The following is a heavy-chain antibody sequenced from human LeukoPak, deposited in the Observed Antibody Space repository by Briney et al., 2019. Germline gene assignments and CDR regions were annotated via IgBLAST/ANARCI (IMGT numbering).Heavy chain of an antibody. CDR2: INPSGGST. CDR1: GYTFTSYY. CDR3: ARSAGYDSSGHDYYYYGMDV. V-gene: IGHV1-46*01. Sequence: ASVKVSCKASGYTFTSYYMHWVRQAPGQGLEWMGIINPSGGSTSYAQKFQGRVTMTRDTSTSTAYMELSSLRSEDTAVYYCARSAGYDSSGHDYYYYGMDVWGQGTTVTVSS. J-gene: IGHJ6*02. D-gene: IGHD3-22*01.